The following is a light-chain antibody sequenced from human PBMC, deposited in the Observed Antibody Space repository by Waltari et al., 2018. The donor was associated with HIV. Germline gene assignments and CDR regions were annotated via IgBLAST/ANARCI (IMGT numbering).Light chain of an antibody. Sequence: IQLTQSPSFLSASLVDIVTITCRASQNIYSYLVWYQQKPGRAPQVLIYATSTLQSGVPSRFSGSGSGTEFALTITNLQPDDFATYYCQQVNGYPLTFGRGTKVEIK. CDR1: QNIYSY. CDR2: ATS. J-gene: IGKJ4*01. V-gene: IGKV1-9*01. CDR3: QQVNGYPLT.